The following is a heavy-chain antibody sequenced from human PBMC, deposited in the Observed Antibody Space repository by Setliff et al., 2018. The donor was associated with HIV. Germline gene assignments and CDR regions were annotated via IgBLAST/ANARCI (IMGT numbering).Heavy chain of an antibody. D-gene: IGHD2-2*01. CDR1: GGSFSGYY. Sequence: PSETLSLTCAVYGGSFSGYYWSWIRQPPGKGLEWIGRIYSSGSTNYNPSLKSRVTISINTSKNQFSLKLSSVTAADTAVYYCARDRDIVVVPASPQGYYYYMDVWGKGTTVTVSS. J-gene: IGHJ6*03. V-gene: IGHV4-4*08. CDR3: ARDRDIVVVPASPQGYYYYMDV. CDR2: IYSSGST.